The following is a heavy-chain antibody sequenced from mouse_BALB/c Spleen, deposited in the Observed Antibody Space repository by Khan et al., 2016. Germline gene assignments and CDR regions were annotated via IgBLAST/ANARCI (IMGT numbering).Heavy chain of an antibody. CDR1: GYSITSDYA. CDR2: ISYSGST. J-gene: IGHJ4*01. D-gene: IGHD2-12*01. Sequence: EVQLQESGPGLVKPSQSLSLTCTVTGYSITSDYAWNWIRQFPGNKLEWMGYISYSGSTTYNPHLKSRISITRDTSKNQFFLKLNSVTTEDTATSYCASGAYDETYYAVDYWGQGTSVTVSS. V-gene: IGHV3-2*02. CDR3: ASGAYDETYYAVDY.